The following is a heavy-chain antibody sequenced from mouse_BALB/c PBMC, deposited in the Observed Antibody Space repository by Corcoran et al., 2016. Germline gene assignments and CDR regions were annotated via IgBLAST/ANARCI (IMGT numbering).Heavy chain of an antibody. D-gene: IGHD2-14*01. J-gene: IGHJ3*01. CDR1: GFNIKDTY. CDR3: ARYETWFAY. Sequence: EVQLQQSGAELVKPGASVKLSCTAYGFNIKDTYMHWVKQRPEQGLEWSGRIDPANGNTKYDPKFQGKATITADTSSNTAYLQLSSLTSEDTAVYYGARYETWFAYWGQGTLVTVSA. V-gene: IGHV14-3*02. CDR2: IDPANGNT.